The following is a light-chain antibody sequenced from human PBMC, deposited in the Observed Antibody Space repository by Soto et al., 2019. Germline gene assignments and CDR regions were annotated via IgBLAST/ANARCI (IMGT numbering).Light chain of an antibody. Sequence: DIQMTQSPSSLSASVGDRVTITCRASQSITTYLHWYRQKPGKAPKLLIYAASSLQSGVPSRFSGSGSETEFTRSISSLQPEDFATYFCQQIYSAPLTFGGGTKVEIK. J-gene: IGKJ4*01. CDR3: QQIYSAPLT. CDR1: QSITTY. V-gene: IGKV1-39*01. CDR2: AAS.